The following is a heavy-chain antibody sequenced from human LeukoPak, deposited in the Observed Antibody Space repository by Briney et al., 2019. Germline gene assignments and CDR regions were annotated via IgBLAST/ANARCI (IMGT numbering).Heavy chain of an antibody. D-gene: IGHD3-22*01. V-gene: IGHV4-59*01. J-gene: IGHJ4*02. CDR1: GGSISSYY. CDR3: ARNYYDSSGYNVWFGY. Sequence: PSETLSLTCTVSGGSISSYYWSWIRQPPGKGLEWIGYIYYSGSTNYNPSLKSRVTISVDTSKNQFSLKLSSVTAADTAVYYCARNYYDSSGYNVWFGYWGQGTLVTVSS. CDR2: IYYSGST.